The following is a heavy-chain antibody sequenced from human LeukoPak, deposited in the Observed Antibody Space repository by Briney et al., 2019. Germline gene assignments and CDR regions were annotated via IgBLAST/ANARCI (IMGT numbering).Heavy chain of an antibody. V-gene: IGHV3-30*02. D-gene: IGHD6-13*01. CDR1: GFTFRNHG. J-gene: IGHJ3*02. Sequence: GGSLRLSCAASGFTFRNHGMHWVRQAPGKGLEWVSFIHYDGSDKYYADSVKGRFTVSRDNSRNTLYLQMNTLRAEDTAVYYCAKDRQQLAYKGAFAIWGQGTMVAVSS. CDR2: IHYDGSDK. CDR3: AKDRQQLAYKGAFAI.